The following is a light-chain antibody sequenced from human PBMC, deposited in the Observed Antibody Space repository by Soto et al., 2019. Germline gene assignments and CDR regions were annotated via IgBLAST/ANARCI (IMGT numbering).Light chain of an antibody. CDR3: QQYYSTPHS. J-gene: IGKJ4*01. Sequence: DIVMTQSPDSLAVSLGERATINCKSSQSVLYRSNNKNYLAWYQQKPGQPPKLLIYWASTRESGVPDRFSGSGSGTDFTLTIRSLQAEDVAVYYCQQYYSTPHSFGGGTKVEIK. V-gene: IGKV4-1*01. CDR1: QSVLYRSNNKNY. CDR2: WAS.